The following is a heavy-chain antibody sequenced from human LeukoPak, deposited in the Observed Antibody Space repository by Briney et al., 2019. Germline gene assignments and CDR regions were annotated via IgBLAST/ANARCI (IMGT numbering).Heavy chain of an antibody. CDR1: GGSISSYY. CDR2: IYYSGST. J-gene: IGHJ3*02. Sequence: SETLSLTCTVSGGSISSYYWSWIRQPPGKGLEWIAYIYYSGSTNYNPSLKSRVTISVDTSKNQFSLKLSSVTAADTAVYYCAREGIAVAGPYAFDIWGQGTMVTVSS. V-gene: IGHV4-59*01. CDR3: AREGIAVAGPYAFDI. D-gene: IGHD6-19*01.